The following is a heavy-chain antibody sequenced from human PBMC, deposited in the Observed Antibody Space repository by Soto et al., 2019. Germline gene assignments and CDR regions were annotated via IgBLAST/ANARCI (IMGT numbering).Heavy chain of an antibody. J-gene: IGHJ6*03. CDR1: GGSISSSSYY. D-gene: IGHD2-15*01. CDR2: IYYSGST. Sequence: SETLSLTCTVSGGSISSSSYYWGWIRQPPGKGLEWIGSIYYSGSTYYNPSLKSRVTISVDTSKNQFSLKLSSVTAADTAVYYCARLDIVVVVAATRTPGYMDVWGKGTTVTVSS. V-gene: IGHV4-39*01. CDR3: ARLDIVVVVAATRTPGYMDV.